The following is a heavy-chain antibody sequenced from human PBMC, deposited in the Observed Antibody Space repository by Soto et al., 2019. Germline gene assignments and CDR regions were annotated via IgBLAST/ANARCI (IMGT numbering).Heavy chain of an antibody. CDR1: GGSVSSGSYY. J-gene: IGHJ4*02. V-gene: IGHV4-61*01. CDR3: ARAWVDIVATIIFDE. CDR2: IYYTGST. D-gene: IGHD5-12*01. Sequence: SETLSHTCTVSGGSVSSGSYYWSWIRQPPGKGLEWIGYIYYTGSTKYNPSLKSRVTISVDTPKNQFSLKLSSVTAADTAVYYWARAWVDIVATIIFDEWGKGTLVTVP.